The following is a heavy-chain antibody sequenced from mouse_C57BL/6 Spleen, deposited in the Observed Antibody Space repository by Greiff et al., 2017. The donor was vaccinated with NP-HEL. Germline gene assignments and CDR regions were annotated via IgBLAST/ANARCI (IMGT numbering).Heavy chain of an antibody. J-gene: IGHJ2*01. CDR2: IYPRSGNT. V-gene: IGHV1-81*01. Sequence: VQLQQSGAELARPGASVKLSCKASGYTFTSYGISWVKQRTGQGLEWIGEIYPRSGNTYYNEKFKGKATLTADKSSSTAYMELRSLTSEDSAVYFCARESYYYYDDGYYFDYWGQGTTLTVSS. CDR1: GYTFTSYG. D-gene: IGHD2-4*01. CDR3: ARESYYYYDDGYYFDY.